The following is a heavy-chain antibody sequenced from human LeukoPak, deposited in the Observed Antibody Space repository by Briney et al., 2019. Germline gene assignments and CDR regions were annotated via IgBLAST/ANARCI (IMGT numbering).Heavy chain of an antibody. J-gene: IGHJ4*02. CDR1: GGSISSYY. Sequence: SETLSLTCTVSGGSISSYYWSWIRQPAGKGLEWIGRIYTSGSTNYNPSLKSRVTMSVDTSKNQFSLKLSSVTAADTAVYYCARDARSYGGRAIDYWGQGTLVTVSS. CDR2: IYTSGST. CDR3: ARDARSYGGRAIDY. V-gene: IGHV4-4*07. D-gene: IGHD5-18*01.